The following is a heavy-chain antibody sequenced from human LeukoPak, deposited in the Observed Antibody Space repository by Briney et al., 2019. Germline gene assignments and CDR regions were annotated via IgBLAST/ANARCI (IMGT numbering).Heavy chain of an antibody. J-gene: IGHJ3*02. D-gene: IGHD6-19*01. CDR1: GVTLSSYA. Sequence: GGSLRLSCAASGVTLSSYAMSWVRQAPGKGLAWVSSIPGSSDNTYYADSVKGRFTISRDNSRSTLYLQMNSLSREDTALYHCARRGGSNGWGDFDIWGQGTMVTVSS. V-gene: IGHV3-23*01. CDR3: ARRGGSNGWGDFDI. CDR2: IPGSSDNT.